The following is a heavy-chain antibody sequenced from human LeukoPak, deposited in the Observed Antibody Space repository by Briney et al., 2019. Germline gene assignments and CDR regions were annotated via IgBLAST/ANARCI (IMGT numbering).Heavy chain of an antibody. CDR3: AREKGRGVISPYYDC. J-gene: IGHJ4*02. D-gene: IGHD3-10*01. CDR2: IYSDGST. CDR1: GLTVRNNY. Sequence: GGSLRLSCAASGLTVRNNYMSWVRQSPGKGLEWVSVIYSDGSTYYEDSVKGRFTISRDTSKNTLSLQMSSLRVEDTAVYFCAREKGRGVISPYYDCWGQGTLVTVSS. V-gene: IGHV3-53*01.